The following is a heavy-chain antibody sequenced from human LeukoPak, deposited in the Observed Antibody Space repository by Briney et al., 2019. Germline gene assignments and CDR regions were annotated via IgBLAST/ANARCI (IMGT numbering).Heavy chain of an antibody. D-gene: IGHD5-12*01. CDR1: GGSFGGYY. Sequence: SETLSLTCAVYGGSFGGYYWSCIRQPPGKGLEWIGEINHSGSTNYNPSLKSRVTISVDTSKNQFSLKLSSVTAADTAVYYCAGSGYDRDYWGQGTLVTVSS. CDR3: AGSGYDRDY. J-gene: IGHJ4*02. V-gene: IGHV4-34*01. CDR2: INHSGST.